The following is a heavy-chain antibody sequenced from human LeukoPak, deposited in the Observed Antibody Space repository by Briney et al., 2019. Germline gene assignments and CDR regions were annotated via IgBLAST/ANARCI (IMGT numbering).Heavy chain of an antibody. CDR3: ARVGVLGERTYFDY. CDR2: INPNSGGT. V-gene: IGHV1-2*02. Sequence: ASVKVSCKASGYTFTGYYMHWVRQAPGQGLEWMGWINPNSGGTNYAQKFQGRVTITRDTSISTAYMELSRLRSDDTAVYYCARVGVLGERTYFDYWGQGTLVTVSS. J-gene: IGHJ4*02. D-gene: IGHD3-16*01. CDR1: GYTFTGYY.